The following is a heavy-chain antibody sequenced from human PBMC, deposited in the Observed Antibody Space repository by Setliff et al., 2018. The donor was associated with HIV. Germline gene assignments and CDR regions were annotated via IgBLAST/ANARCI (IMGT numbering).Heavy chain of an antibody. D-gene: IGHD3-10*01. J-gene: IGHJ6*02. CDR2: MNPNSGVS. CDR1: GHTFTNYD. CDR3: ARGKGVGGVIITGGLDV. V-gene: IGHV1-8*01. Sequence: ASVKVSCKPSGHTFTNYDIHWMRRATGQGLEWMGWMNPNSGVSGYALKFHDRVTMTRDTSTTTAYMELSGLTSEDTAVYYCARGKGVGGVIITGGLDVWGQGTTVTVSS.